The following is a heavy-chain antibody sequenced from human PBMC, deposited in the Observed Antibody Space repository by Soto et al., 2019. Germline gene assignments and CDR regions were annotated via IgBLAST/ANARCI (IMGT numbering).Heavy chain of an antibody. CDR1: GFTFSSYW. J-gene: IGHJ4*02. D-gene: IGHD6-6*01. Sequence: GGSLRLSCAASGFTFSSYWMHWVRQAPGKGLVWVSRINSDGSSTSYADSVKGRFTISRDNAKNTLYLQMNSLRGSSIAARAERAPFYYWGQGTLVTVSS. V-gene: IGHV3-74*01. CDR3: RAPFYY. CDR2: INSDGSST.